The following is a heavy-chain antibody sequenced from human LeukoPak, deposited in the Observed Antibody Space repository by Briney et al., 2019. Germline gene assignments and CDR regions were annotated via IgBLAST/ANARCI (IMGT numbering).Heavy chain of an antibody. J-gene: IGHJ4*02. V-gene: IGHV4-39*01. CDR2: IYYSGST. CDR1: GGSISSSSYY. D-gene: IGHD6-13*01. Sequence: ASETLSLTCTVSGGSISSSSYYWGWIRQPPGKGLEWIGSIYYSGSTYYNPSLKSRVTISVDTSKNQFSLKLSSVTAADTAVYYCGRPSSSWSHYFDYWGQGTLVTVSS. CDR3: GRPSSSWSHYFDY.